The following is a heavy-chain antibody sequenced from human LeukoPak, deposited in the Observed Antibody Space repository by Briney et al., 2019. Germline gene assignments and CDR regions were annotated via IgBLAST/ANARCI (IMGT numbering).Heavy chain of an antibody. D-gene: IGHD1-26*01. CDR2: ISSSSSHM. V-gene: IGHV3-21*01. Sequence: GVSLRLSCAASGFTFNSYSMYWVRQAPGKGLEWVSSISSSSSHMFYADSVKGRFSISRDNANNSLFLQMNSLRAEDTAVYYCVRDSGSSYGYYFLHWGQGTLVTVST. CDR3: VRDSGSSYGYYFLH. CDR1: GFTFNSYS. J-gene: IGHJ1*01.